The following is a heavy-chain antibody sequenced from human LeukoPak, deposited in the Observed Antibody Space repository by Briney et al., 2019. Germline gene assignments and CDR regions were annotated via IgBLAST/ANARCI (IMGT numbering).Heavy chain of an antibody. CDR2: IHPGDSDT. Sequence: GESLKISCKGSGYTFSTYWIGWVRQMPGKGLEWMGIIHPGDSDTRYSPSFQGQVTISADKSISTAYLQWSSLKASDTAMYYCARLQAYSSGRYYYYYGMDVWGQGTTVTVSS. V-gene: IGHV5-51*01. D-gene: IGHD6-19*01. CDR3: ARLQAYSSGRYYYYYGMDV. CDR1: GYTFSTYW. J-gene: IGHJ6*02.